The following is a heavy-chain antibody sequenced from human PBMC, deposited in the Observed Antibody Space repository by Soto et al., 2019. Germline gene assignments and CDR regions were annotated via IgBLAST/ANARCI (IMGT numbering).Heavy chain of an antibody. CDR1: GGTFSSYA. J-gene: IGHJ6*02. CDR2: IIPIFGTA. CDR3: ARDQCSGGSCYSGPCSMDV. Sequence: QVQLVQSGAEVKKPGSSVKVSCKASGGTFSSYAISWVRQAPGQGLEWMGGIIPIFGTANYAQKFQGRVTITADESTSTAYMELSRLRSEDTAVYYCARDQCSGGSCYSGPCSMDVWGQGTTVTVAS. D-gene: IGHD2-15*01. V-gene: IGHV1-69*01.